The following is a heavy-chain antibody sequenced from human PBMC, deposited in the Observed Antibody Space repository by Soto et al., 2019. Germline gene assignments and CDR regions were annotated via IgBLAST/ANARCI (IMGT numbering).Heavy chain of an antibody. J-gene: IGHJ4*02. V-gene: IGHV3-30-3*01. CDR3: ARVSHDYGGTNFDY. CDR2: ISYDGSNK. CDR1: GFTFSIYA. Sequence: PGGSLRLSCAASGFTFSIYAMHWVRHAPGKGLKWVAVISYDGSNKYYADSVKGRFTISRDNSKNTLYLQMNSLRAEDTAVYYCARVSHDYGGTNFDYWGQGTLVTVSS. D-gene: IGHD4-17*01.